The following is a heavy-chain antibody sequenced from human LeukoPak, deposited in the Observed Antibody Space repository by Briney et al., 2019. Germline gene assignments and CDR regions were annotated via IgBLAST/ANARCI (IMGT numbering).Heavy chain of an antibody. CDR2: ISWNGGST. V-gene: IGHV3-20*04. J-gene: IGHJ4*02. CDR1: GFTLDDYG. D-gene: IGHD5-18*01. CDR3: ARDRGYSYGTGYDY. Sequence: GGSLRLSCAASGFTLDDYGMSWVRQVPGKGLEWVSGISWNGGSTTYADSVKGRFTISRDNAKNSLFLQMNSLRVEDTALYYCARDRGYSYGTGYDYWGQGTLVTVSS.